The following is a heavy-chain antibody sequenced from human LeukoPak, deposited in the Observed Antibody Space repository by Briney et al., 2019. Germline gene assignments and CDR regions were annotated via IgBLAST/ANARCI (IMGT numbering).Heavy chain of an antibody. CDR3: AREYYYGSGHAFDI. V-gene: IGHV1-18*01. J-gene: IGHJ3*02. CDR1: GYTFTSYG. D-gene: IGHD3-10*01. CDR2: ISAYNGNT. Sequence: ASVKVSCKASGYTFTSYGISWVRQAPGQGLEWMGWISAYNGNTNYAQKFQGWVTMTRDTSISTAYMELSRLRSDDTAVYYCAREYYYGSGHAFDIWGQGTMVTISS.